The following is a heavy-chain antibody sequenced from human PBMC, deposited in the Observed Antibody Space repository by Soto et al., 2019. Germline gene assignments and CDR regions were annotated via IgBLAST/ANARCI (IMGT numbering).Heavy chain of an antibody. Sequence: EVQLVESGGGLVQPGGSLRLSCAASGFTFGTYTMNWVRQAPGMGLEWVSYISSSSSSIYYADSVKGRFTISRDNAKNSLYLQMNSLRAEDTAVYYCARHGISAPGPEGNWFDPWGQGTLVTVSS. CDR1: GFTFGTYT. CDR2: ISSSSSSI. D-gene: IGHD6-13*01. V-gene: IGHV3-48*01. J-gene: IGHJ5*02. CDR3: ARHGISAPGPEGNWFDP.